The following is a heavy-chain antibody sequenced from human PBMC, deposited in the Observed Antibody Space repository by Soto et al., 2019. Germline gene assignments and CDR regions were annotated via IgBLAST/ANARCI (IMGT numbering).Heavy chain of an antibody. CDR3: ARGFTYSEAFDI. CDR2: IIPIFGTA. J-gene: IGHJ3*02. Sequence: SVKVSCKASGGTFSSYAISWVRQAPGQGLEWMGGIIPIFGTANYAQKFQGRVTITADESTSTAYMELSSLRSEDTAVYYCARGFTYSEAFDIWGQGTMVTVSS. V-gene: IGHV1-69*13. D-gene: IGHD2-15*01. CDR1: GGTFSSYA.